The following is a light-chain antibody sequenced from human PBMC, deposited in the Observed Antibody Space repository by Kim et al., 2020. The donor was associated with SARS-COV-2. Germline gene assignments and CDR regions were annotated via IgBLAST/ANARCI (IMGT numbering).Light chain of an antibody. CDR2: GAS. J-gene: IGKJ2*01. CDR3: QQYISYYT. V-gene: IGKV1-5*01. Sequence: SASVGAVVTITCRASQSVSSSLGWYQQKPGKAPKLLIYGASRLESGVPSRFSGSGSRTEFTLTINSLQPDDFATYYCQQYISYYTFGHGTKLEI. CDR1: QSVSSS.